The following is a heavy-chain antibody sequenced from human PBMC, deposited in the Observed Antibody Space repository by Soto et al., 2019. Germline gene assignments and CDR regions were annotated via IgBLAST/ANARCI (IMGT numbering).Heavy chain of an antibody. CDR2: IIPIFGTA. D-gene: IGHD3-22*01. V-gene: IGHV1-69*12. J-gene: IGHJ6*02. Sequence: QVQLVQSGAEVKKPGSSVKVSCKASGGTFSSYAISWVRQAPGQGLEWMGGIIPIFGTANYAQKFQGRVTITAAESTSTAYMQLSSLRSEDTAVYYCARHYYDSSGYYYYYGMDVWGQGTTVTVSS. CDR3: ARHYYDSSGYYYYYGMDV. CDR1: GGTFSSYA.